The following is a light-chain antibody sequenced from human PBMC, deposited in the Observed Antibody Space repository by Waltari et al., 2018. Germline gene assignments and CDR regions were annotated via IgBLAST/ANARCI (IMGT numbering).Light chain of an antibody. J-gene: IGLJ1*01. CDR1: SSDVGCYNY. CDR2: DVN. CDR3: CSYAGSYTYV. V-gene: IGLV2-11*01. Sequence: QSALTQPRSVSGSPGQSVTISCTGTSSDVGCYNYVSWHQQHPGKAPKLMIYDVNKRPSGVPDRFSGSKSGNTASLTISGLQAEDEADYYCCSYAGSYTYVFGTGTEVTVL.